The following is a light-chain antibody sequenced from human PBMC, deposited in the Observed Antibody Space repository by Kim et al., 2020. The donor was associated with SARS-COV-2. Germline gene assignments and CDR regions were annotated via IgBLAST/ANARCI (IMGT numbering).Light chain of an antibody. V-gene: IGLV3-1*01. J-gene: IGLJ2*01. CDR1: KLGDTF. CDR2: QDS. CDR3: QAWDSSTVF. Sequence: SYELTQPPSVSVSPGQTASITCSGDKLGDTFACWYQQKPGPSPVLVIYQDSKPPSGFPVRFSGSNSRNTATLTISGTQAIDEAASYCQAWDSSTVFFGGG.